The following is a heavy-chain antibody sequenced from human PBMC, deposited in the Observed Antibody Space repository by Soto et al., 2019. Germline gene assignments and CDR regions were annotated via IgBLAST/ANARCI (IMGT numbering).Heavy chain of an antibody. CDR2: IYYSGST. CDR1: GGSISSSSYY. J-gene: IGHJ4*02. CDR3: ARRGSGSYSDY. Sequence: SETLSLTWTVSGGSISSSSYYWGWIRQPPGKGLEWIGSIYYSGSTYHNPSLKSRVTISVDTSKNQFSLKLSSVTAADTAVYYCARRGSGSYSDYWGQGTLVTVSS. V-gene: IGHV4-39*01. D-gene: IGHD3-10*01.